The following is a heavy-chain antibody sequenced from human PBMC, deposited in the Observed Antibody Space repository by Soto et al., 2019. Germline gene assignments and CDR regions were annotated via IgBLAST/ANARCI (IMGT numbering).Heavy chain of an antibody. CDR2: IVVGSGNT. V-gene: IGHV1-58*01. D-gene: IGHD5-18*01. J-gene: IGHJ4*02. CDR3: AALRGYSYGYSFTVF. Sequence: ASVKVSCKASGFTFTSSAVQWVRQARGQRLEWIGWIVVGSGNTNYAQKFQERVTITRDMSTSTAYMELSSLRSEDTAVYYCAALRGYSYGYSFTVFWGQGTLVTVSS. CDR1: GFTFTSSA.